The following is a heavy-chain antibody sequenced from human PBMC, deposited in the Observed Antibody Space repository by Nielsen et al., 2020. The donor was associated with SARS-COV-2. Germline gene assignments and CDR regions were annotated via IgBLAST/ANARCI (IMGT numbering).Heavy chain of an antibody. D-gene: IGHD6-13*01. CDR1: GFTFSSYG. V-gene: IGHV3-33*08. CDR2: IWYDGSNK. Sequence: SLKISCAASGFTFSSYGMHWVRQAPGKGLEWVAVIWYDGSNKYYADSVKGRFTISRDNSKNTLYLQMNSLRAEDTAVYYCARDLRIAAAGTEYFQHWGQGTLVTVSS. J-gene: IGHJ1*01. CDR3: ARDLRIAAAGTEYFQH.